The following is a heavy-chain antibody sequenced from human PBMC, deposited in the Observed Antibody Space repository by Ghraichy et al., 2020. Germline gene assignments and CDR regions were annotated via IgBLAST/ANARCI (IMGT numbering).Heavy chain of an antibody. D-gene: IGHD2-15*01. CDR3: ARSLVVVAAPLWRAGYFDY. Sequence: ASVKVSCKASGYTFTSYYMHWVRQAPGQGLEWMGIINPSGGSTSYAQKFQGRVTMTRDTSTSTVYMELSSLRSEDTAVYYCARSLVVVAAPLWRAGYFDYWGQGTLVTVSS. V-gene: IGHV1-46*01. CDR2: INPSGGST. J-gene: IGHJ4*02. CDR1: GYTFTSYY.